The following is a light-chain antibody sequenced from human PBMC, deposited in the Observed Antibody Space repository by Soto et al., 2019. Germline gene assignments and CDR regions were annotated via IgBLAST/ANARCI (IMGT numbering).Light chain of an antibody. J-gene: IGLJ2*01. CDR3: SSYTSSTTLI. Sequence: QSALTQPAXVSGSPGQSITXXXSGTSSDVGGYNYVSWYQQHPGKAPKLMMYEVSNRPSGVSDRFSGSKSGNTASLTISGLQAEDEADYFCSSYTSSTTLIFGGGTKLTVL. CDR2: EVS. V-gene: IGLV2-14*01. CDR1: SSDVGGYNY.